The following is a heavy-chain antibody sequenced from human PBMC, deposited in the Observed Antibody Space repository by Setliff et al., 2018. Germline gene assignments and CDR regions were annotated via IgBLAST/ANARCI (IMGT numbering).Heavy chain of an antibody. CDR1: GYIFNTFG. V-gene: IGHV1-18*01. CDR2: ISPYDGDT. J-gene: IGHJ6*03. Sequence: ASVKVSCKASGYIFNTFGINWMRRAPGQGLEWIGWISPYDGDTTYAQNLQGRVTLTTDTSTSTAYVEVRSLRSDDTAVYYCARSPPNRGVGQGHHMDVWGKGTTVTVSS. D-gene: IGHD1-26*01. CDR3: ARSPPNRGVGQGHHMDV.